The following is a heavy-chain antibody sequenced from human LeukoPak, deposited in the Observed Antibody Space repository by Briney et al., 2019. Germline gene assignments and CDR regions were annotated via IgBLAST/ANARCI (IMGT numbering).Heavy chain of an antibody. V-gene: IGHV3-11*01. CDR1: EFTSSDYY. D-gene: IGHD6-19*01. J-gene: IGHJ4*02. Sequence: GGSLRLSCAASEFTSSDYYMTWIRQAPGKGLEWVSYINSGGSIIYYADSVKGRFTISRDNAKNSLYLQMNSLRAEDTAVYYCARVTGSDWYFNYFDYWGQGALVTVSS. CDR2: INSGGSII. CDR3: ARVTGSDWYFNYFDY.